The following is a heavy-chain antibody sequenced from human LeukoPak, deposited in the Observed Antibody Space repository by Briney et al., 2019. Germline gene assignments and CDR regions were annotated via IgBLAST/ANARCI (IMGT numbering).Heavy chain of an antibody. CDR1: GGSISSYY. J-gene: IGHJ2*01. V-gene: IGHV4-59*01. D-gene: IGHD6-13*01. CDR2: IYYSGST. Sequence: PSETLSLTCTVSGGSISSYYWSWIRQPPGRGLEWIGYIYYSGSTNYNPSLKSRVTISVDTPKNQFSLKLSSVTAADTAVYYCARGDSSPWYFDLWGRGTLVTVSS. CDR3: ARGDSSPWYFDL.